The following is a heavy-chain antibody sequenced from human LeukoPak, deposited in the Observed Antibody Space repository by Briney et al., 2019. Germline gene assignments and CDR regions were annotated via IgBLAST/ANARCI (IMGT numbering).Heavy chain of an antibody. CDR1: GYTFTGYY. D-gene: IGHD3-3*01. CDR2: INPNSGGT. CDR3: ARDRAGGLRFVEWLSAFDY. V-gene: IGHV1-2*02. J-gene: IGHJ4*02. Sequence: ASVKVSCKASGYTFTGYYMHWVRQAPGQGLEWMGWINPNSGGTNYAQKFQGRVTMTRDTSISTAYMELSRLRSDDTAVYYCARDRAGGLRFVEWLSAFDYWGQGTLVTVSS.